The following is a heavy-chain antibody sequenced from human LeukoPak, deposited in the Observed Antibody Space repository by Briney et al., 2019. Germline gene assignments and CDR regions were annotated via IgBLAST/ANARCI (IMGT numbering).Heavy chain of an antibody. J-gene: IGHJ4*02. V-gene: IGHV3-23*01. Sequence: GGSLRLSCAASGFTFGIYVMSWVRQAPGKGLEWVSGICGSGGSTHYADSVKGRFTISRDNSKNTLYLQMNSLRAEDTAVYYCAKAPCSSTSCSYDYWGQGTLVTVSS. CDR3: AKAPCSSTSCSYDY. CDR2: ICGSGGST. CDR1: GFTFGIYV. D-gene: IGHD2-2*01.